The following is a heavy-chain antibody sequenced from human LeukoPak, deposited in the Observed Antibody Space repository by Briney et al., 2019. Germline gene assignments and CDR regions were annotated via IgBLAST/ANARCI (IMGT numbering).Heavy chain of an antibody. Sequence: LTCAVYGGSFDGYYWRWVRQAPGKGLEWVSYISSSGSTIYYADSVKGRFTISRDNAKNSLYLQMNSLRAEDTAVYYCARGRGYYDSSGYYSGNDYWGQGTLVTVSS. J-gene: IGHJ4*02. CDR2: ISSSGSTI. CDR1: GGSFDGYY. V-gene: IGHV3-11*04. D-gene: IGHD3-22*01. CDR3: ARGRGYYDSSGYYSGNDY.